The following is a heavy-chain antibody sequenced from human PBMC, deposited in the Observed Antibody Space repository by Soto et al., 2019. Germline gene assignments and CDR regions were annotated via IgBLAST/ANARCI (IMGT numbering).Heavy chain of an antibody. CDR1: GYSFTSYW. J-gene: IGHJ4*02. Sequence: GESLKISCKGSGYSFTSYWISWVRQMPGKGLEWMGRIDPSDSYTNYSPSFQGHVTISADKSISTAYLQWSSLKASDTAMYYCARQGRGTIFGVVIGDYWGQGTLVTVSS. D-gene: IGHD3-3*01. CDR2: IDPSDSYT. CDR3: ARQGRGTIFGVVIGDY. V-gene: IGHV5-10-1*01.